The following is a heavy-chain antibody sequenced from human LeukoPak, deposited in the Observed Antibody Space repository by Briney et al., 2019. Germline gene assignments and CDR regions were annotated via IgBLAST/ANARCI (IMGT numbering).Heavy chain of an antibody. Sequence: GASVKVSCKASGYTFTGYYMHWVRQAPGQGLEWMGWINPNSGGTNYAQKFQGRVTMTRNTSISTAYMELSSLRSEDTAVYYCARAYYDILTGYVYWGQGTLVTVSS. CDR1: GYTFTGYY. CDR2: INPNSGGT. V-gene: IGHV1-2*02. CDR3: ARAYYDILTGYVY. J-gene: IGHJ4*02. D-gene: IGHD3-9*01.